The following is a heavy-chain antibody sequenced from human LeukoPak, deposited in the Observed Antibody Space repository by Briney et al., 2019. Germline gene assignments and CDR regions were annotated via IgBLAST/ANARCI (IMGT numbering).Heavy chain of an antibody. J-gene: IGHJ4*02. Sequence: QPGGSLRLSCAASGFTFSSYVMHWVRQAPGKGLEWVAFIRYDGSNKYYADSVKGRFTISRDNSKNSLYLQMNSLRAEDTAVYYCARDLRSSGYYAFDYWGQGTLVTVSS. CDR3: ARDLRSSGYYAFDY. CDR1: GFTFSSYV. D-gene: IGHD3-22*01. V-gene: IGHV3-30*02. CDR2: IRYDGSNK.